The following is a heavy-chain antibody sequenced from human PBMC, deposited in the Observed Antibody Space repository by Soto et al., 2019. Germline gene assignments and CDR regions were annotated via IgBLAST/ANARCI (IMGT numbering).Heavy chain of an antibody. CDR3: ARDSSRAY. CDR2: ISYDVNNK. D-gene: IGHD6-13*01. J-gene: IGHJ4*02. CDR1: GFTFRSYA. Sequence: VQLVESGGGVVQPGRSLRLSCAASGFTFRSYAMHWVRQAPGKGLEWVAVISYDVNNKYYADSVKGRFTISRDNSKNTLYLQMNSLRAEDTAVYYCARDSSRAYWGQGTLVTVSS. V-gene: IGHV3-30-3*01.